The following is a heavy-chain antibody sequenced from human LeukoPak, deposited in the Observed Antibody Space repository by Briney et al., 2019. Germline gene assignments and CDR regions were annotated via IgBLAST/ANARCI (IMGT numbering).Heavy chain of an antibody. CDR1: GYTFTSYY. J-gene: IGHJ4*02. V-gene: IGHV1-46*01. Sequence: ASVKVSCKASGYTFTSYYMHWVRQAPGQGLEWMGIINPSGGSTSYAQKFQGRVTMTRDMSTSTVYMELNSLRAEDTAVYYCAKDGGWLQYYFDSRGQGILVTVSS. CDR2: INPSGGST. D-gene: IGHD5-24*01. CDR3: AKDGGWLQYYFDS.